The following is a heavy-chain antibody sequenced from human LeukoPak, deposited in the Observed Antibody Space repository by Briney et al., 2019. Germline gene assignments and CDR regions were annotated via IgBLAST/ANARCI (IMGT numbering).Heavy chain of an antibody. J-gene: IGHJ4*02. V-gene: IGHV3-23*01. CDR3: AKGLNYDSSGYYHPRDDY. Sequence: GGSLRLSCAASGFTFSSYAMSWVRQAPGKGLEWVSAISGSGGSTYYADSVKGRFTISGDNSKNTLYLQMNSLRAEDTAVYYCAKGLNYDSSGYYHPRDDYWGQGTLVTVSS. CDR2: ISGSGGST. D-gene: IGHD3-22*01. CDR1: GFTFSSYA.